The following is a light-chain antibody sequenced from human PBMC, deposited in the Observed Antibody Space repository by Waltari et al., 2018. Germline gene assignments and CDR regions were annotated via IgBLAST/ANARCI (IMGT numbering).Light chain of an antibody. V-gene: IGKV1-5*01. CDR3: QHYNTYPPT. J-gene: IGKJ1*01. CDR2: DAS. CDR1: QNINKW. Sequence: DIQMTQSPSTLSASVGDRVTVTCRASQNINKWLAWYQQKPGKAPNLLIYDASTLQSVVPSRFSGSGFGTEFTLAISSLQPEDCATYFCQHYNTYPPTFGQGTRVELK.